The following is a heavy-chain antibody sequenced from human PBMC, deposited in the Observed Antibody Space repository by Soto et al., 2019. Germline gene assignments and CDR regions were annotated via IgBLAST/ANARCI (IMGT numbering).Heavy chain of an antibody. V-gene: IGHV3-11*01. Sequence: GGSLRLSCAASGFTFSDYYMSWIRQAPGKGLEWVSYISSSGSTIYYADSVKGRFTISRDNAKNSLYLQMNSLRAEDTAVYYCASGAARPDYYYYYMDVWGKGTTVTVSS. CDR1: GFTFSDYY. CDR2: ISSSGSTI. D-gene: IGHD6-6*01. CDR3: ASGAARPDYYYYYMDV. J-gene: IGHJ6*03.